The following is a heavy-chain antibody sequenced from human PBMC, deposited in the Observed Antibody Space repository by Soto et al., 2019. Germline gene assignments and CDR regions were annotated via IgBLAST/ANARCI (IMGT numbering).Heavy chain of an antibody. CDR2: IYYSGST. Sequence: SETLSLTCTVSGVSISSYYWSWLRQPPGKGLEWIGYIYYSGSTNYNPSLKSRVTISVDTSKNQFSLKLSSVTAADTAVYYCARDSRLAAAGHSYYYYYMDVWGKGTTVTVSS. D-gene: IGHD6-13*01. CDR3: ARDSRLAAAGHSYYYYYMDV. V-gene: IGHV4-59*01. CDR1: GVSISSYY. J-gene: IGHJ6*03.